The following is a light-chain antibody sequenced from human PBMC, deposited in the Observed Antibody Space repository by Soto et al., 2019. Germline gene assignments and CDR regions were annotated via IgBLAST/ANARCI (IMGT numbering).Light chain of an antibody. V-gene: IGKV3-20*01. Sequence: ETVLTQSPGTLSLSPGERATLSCRASESVSSGFLTWYQQRPGQAPRLLMYATSRRATGIPGRFSGSGSGTDFTLTISRLEPEDFGVYYCQHYGSSPLFTFGPGTKVEIK. CDR3: QHYGSSPLFT. CDR2: ATS. J-gene: IGKJ3*01. CDR1: ESVSSGF.